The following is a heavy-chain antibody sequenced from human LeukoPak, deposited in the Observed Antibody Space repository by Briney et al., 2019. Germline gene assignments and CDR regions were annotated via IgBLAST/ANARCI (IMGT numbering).Heavy chain of an antibody. J-gene: IGHJ4*02. D-gene: IGHD3-22*01. CDR2: ISWNSGSI. CDR1: GFTFDDYA. Sequence: GGSLRLSCAASGFTFDDYAMHWVRQAPGKGLEWVSGISWNSGSIGYADSVKGRFTISRDNAKNSLYLQMNSLRAEDTAVYYCARAWADYDSSGYYQSYYFDYWGQGTLVTVSS. V-gene: IGHV3-9*01. CDR3: ARAWADYDSSGYYQSYYFDY.